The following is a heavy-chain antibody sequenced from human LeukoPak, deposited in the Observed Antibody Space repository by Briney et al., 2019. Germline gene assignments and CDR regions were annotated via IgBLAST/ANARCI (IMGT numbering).Heavy chain of an antibody. D-gene: IGHD6-13*01. J-gene: IGHJ4*02. CDR1: GYTFTGYY. CDR2: INPNSGGT. CDR3: ARAGSSWYFPFDY. V-gene: IGHV1-2*02. Sequence: GASVKVSCKASGYTFTGYYMHWVRQAPGQGLEWMGWINPNSGGTNYAQKFQGRVTMTGDTSISTAYMELSRLRSDDTAVYYCARAGSSWYFPFDYWGQGTLVTVSS.